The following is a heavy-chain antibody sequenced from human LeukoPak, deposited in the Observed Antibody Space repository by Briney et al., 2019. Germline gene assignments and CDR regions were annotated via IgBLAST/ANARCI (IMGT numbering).Heavy chain of an antibody. V-gene: IGHV3-48*03. Sequence: PPGRSLRLSCAASGFTFSSYEMNWVRQAPGKGLEWVSYISSSGSTIYYADSVKGRFTISRDNAKNSLYLQMNSLRAEDTAVYYCARVRAARPKGRSFDYWGQGTLVTVSS. CDR1: GFTFSSYE. D-gene: IGHD6-6*01. CDR2: ISSSGSTI. CDR3: ARVRAARPKGRSFDY. J-gene: IGHJ4*02.